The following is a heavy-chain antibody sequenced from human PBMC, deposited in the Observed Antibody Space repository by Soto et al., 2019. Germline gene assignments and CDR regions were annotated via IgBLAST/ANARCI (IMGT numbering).Heavy chain of an antibody. CDR2: IWYDGSNK. Sequence: GGSLRLSCAASGFTFSSYGMHWVRQAPGKGLEWVAVIWYDGSNKYYADSVKGRFTISRDNSKNTLYLQMNSLRAEDTAVYYCARDPYCSGGSCYHNWFDPWCQGTLVTVSS. V-gene: IGHV3-33*01. CDR1: GFTFSSYG. CDR3: ARDPYCSGGSCYHNWFDP. J-gene: IGHJ5*02. D-gene: IGHD2-15*01.